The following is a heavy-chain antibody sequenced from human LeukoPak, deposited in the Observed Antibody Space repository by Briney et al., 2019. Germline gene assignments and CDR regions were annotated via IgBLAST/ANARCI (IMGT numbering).Heavy chain of an antibody. CDR3: ARGAPIRVAVAATFDP. CDR1: GYTFSGYA. J-gene: IGHJ5*02. CDR2: IDADNGDT. V-gene: IGHV1-3*01. D-gene: IGHD6-19*01. Sequence: GASVKVSCTASGYTFSGYAIHWVRQAPGQRFEWMGWIDADNGDTRYSQKFQGRVTITRDTSASTVYMELSSLRSEDTAVYYCARGAPIRVAVAATFDPWGQGTLVTVPS.